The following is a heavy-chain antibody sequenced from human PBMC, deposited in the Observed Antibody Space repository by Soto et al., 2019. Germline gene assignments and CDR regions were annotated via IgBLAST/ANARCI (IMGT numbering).Heavy chain of an antibody. CDR2: ISYDGSNK. CDR3: AKGGTLDRRAFDI. J-gene: IGHJ3*02. V-gene: IGHV3-30*18. Sequence: GGSLRLSCAASGFTFSSYGMHWVRQAPGKGLEWVAVISYDGSNKYYADSVKGRFTISRDNSKNTLYLQMNSLRAEDTAVYYCAKGGTLDRRAFDIWGQGTMVTVSS. CDR1: GFTFSSYG.